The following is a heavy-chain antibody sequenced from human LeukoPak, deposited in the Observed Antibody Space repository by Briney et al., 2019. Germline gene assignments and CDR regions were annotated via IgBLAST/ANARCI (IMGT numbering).Heavy chain of an antibody. Sequence: ASVKVSCKASGGSFDNYAVSWVREAPGLGLEWMGGIIPMLAKTNRAQKFQDRVTITADKSTGTVYMELTDLRSDDTAVYFCARGLFGGFAAAPFDHWGQGTLITVSP. CDR2: IIPMLAKT. CDR1: GGSFDNYA. V-gene: IGHV1-69*10. D-gene: IGHD3-10*01. CDR3: ARGLFGGFAAAPFDH. J-gene: IGHJ4*02.